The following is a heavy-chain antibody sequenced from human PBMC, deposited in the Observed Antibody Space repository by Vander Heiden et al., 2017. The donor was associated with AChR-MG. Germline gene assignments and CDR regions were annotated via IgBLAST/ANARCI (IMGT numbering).Heavy chain of an antibody. CDR1: GYSLSSGYY. D-gene: IGHD4-4*01. V-gene: IGHV4-38-2*01. J-gene: IGHJ3*02. CDR2: IYHSGST. CDR3: ASHRGSYNAFDI. Sequence: QVQLQESGPGLVKPSETLSLTCAVSGYSLSSGYYWGWIRQHPGKGLEWIGSIYHSGSTYYNPSLKSRVTISLDTSKNQFSLKLTSVTAADTAVYYCASHRGSYNAFDIWGQGTMVTVSS.